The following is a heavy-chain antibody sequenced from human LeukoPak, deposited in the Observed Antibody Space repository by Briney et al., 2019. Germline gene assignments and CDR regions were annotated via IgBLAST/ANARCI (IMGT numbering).Heavy chain of an antibody. V-gene: IGHV3-30*04. CDR3: ATVRSCSGGDCYYLDY. CDR1: GFTFSTYA. CDR2: ISYDGSNK. D-gene: IGHD2-21*02. J-gene: IGHJ4*02. Sequence: GRSLRLSCAASGFTFSTYAMHWVRQAPGKGLEWVAVISYDGSNKYYADSVKGRFTFSRDNSKNTLYLQMNSLRAEDTAVYYCATVRSCSGGDCYYLDYWGQGTLVTVSS.